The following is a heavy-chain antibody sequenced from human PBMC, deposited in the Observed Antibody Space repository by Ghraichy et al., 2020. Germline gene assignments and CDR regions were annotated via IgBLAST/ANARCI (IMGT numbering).Heavy chain of an antibody. J-gene: IGHJ4*02. CDR1: GFTFSNYA. CDR2: ITVNDEST. Sequence: GESLNISCAASGFTFSNYAMSWARQAPGKGLEWVSSITVNDESTYYADSVEGRFTMSRDNSKNTLYLEMNSLRVEDTAVYYCAKRTGVAARYFDYWGQGTLVTVSS. V-gene: IGHV3-23*01. CDR3: AKRTGVAARYFDY. D-gene: IGHD2-15*01.